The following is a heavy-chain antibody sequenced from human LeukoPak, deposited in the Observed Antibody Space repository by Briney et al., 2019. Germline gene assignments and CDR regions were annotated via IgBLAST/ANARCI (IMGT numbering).Heavy chain of an antibody. Sequence: SETLSLTCTVSGGSISSSSYYWGWIRQPPGKGLECIASIHYSGSTYYDPSLKSRVTLSLDTSKNQFSLNLSSVTAADTAIYYCARHTIQMCLGGVPDWFDPWGQGTQVTVSS. CDR1: GGSISSSSYY. D-gene: IGHD3-3*01. V-gene: IGHV4-39*07. CDR2: IHYSGST. CDR3: ARHTIQMCLGGVPDWFDP. J-gene: IGHJ5*02.